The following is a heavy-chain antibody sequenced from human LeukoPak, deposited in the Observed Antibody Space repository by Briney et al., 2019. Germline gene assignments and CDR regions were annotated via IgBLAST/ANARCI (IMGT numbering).Heavy chain of an antibody. CDR3: AKDTGGSFDY. V-gene: IGHV3-9*01. CDR2: ISWNSGSI. CDR1: GFTFDDYA. D-gene: IGHD4-23*01. Sequence: GGSLRLSCAASGFTFDDYAMHWVRQAPGKGLEWVSGISWNSGSIGYADSVKGRFTISRDNAKNSLYLQMNSLRAEDTALYYCAKDTGGSFDYRGQGTLVTVSS. J-gene: IGHJ4*02.